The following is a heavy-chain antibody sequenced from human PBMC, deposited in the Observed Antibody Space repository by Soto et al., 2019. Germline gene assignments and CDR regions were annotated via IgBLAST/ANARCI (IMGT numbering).Heavy chain of an antibody. CDR3: ARDQGVGRNLLGQWWFDP. Sequence: ASVKVSCKASGYLFTAYSIHWVRQAPGQGLEWMGIINPRDAGTIYAQKFQGRLTMTRDMSTTTVYMHLGSLRDEDTAIYFCARDQGVGRNLLGQWWFDPWGQGTLVTVSS. CDR2: INPRDAGT. J-gene: IGHJ5*02. V-gene: IGHV1-46*01. CDR1: GYLFTAYS. D-gene: IGHD2-8*01.